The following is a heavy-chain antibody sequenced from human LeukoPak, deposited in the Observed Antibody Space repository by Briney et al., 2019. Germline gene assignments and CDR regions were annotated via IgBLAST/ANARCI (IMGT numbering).Heavy chain of an antibody. J-gene: IGHJ4*02. CDR3: AKDLSGMIVVVFYYFDY. CDR2: ISGSGGST. D-gene: IGHD3-22*01. V-gene: IGHV3-23*01. CDR1: GFTFSSYA. Sequence: GGSLRLSCAASGFTFSSYAMSWVRQAPGKGLEWVSAISGSGGSTYYADSVKGRFTISRDNSKNTLYLQMNSLRAEDTAVYYCAKDLSGMIVVVFYYFDYWGQGTLVTVSS.